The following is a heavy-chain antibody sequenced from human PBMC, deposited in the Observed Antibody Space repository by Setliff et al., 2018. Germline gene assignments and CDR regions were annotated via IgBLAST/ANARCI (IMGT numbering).Heavy chain of an antibody. CDR1: GDSISGYY. CDR3: ARDQFSSGWYGAPESYFDT. D-gene: IGHD6-19*01. Sequence: ASETLSLTCNVSGDSISGYYWSWIRQPPGKRLEWIGYIQSSGTTKYNPSLGSRLSMSVDTSKKQFSLKLSYVTAADTAIYYCARDQFSSGWYGAPESYFDTWGQVILVTVSS. J-gene: IGHJ4*02. V-gene: IGHV4-59*01. CDR2: IQSSGTT.